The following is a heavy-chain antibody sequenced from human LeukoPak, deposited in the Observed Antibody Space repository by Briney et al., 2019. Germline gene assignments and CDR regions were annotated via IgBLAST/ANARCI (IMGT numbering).Heavy chain of an antibody. J-gene: IGHJ4*02. V-gene: IGHV3-20*04. D-gene: IGHD5-18*01. CDR3: ARTPILYSYGYNYFDY. CDR2: INWNGGST. Sequence: PGGSLRLSCAASGFTFDVYGMSCVRQAPGKGLGWVSGINWNGGSTDYADSVKGRLTISRDNAKNPLYLQMNSLRAEDTALYYCARTPILYSYGYNYFDYWGQGTLVTVSS. CDR1: GFTFDVYG.